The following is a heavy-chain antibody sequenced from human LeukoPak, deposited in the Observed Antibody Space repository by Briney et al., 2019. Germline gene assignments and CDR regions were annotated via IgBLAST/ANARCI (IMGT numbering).Heavy chain of an antibody. J-gene: IGHJ4*02. V-gene: IGHV3-74*01. CDR1: GSGFTFNNYW. CDR2: INADGSTT. D-gene: IGHD6-13*01. CDR3: ATSRGSWPDYFDY. Sequence: GGSLRLSCAASGSGFTFNNYWMHWVRQAPGKGLVWVSRINADGSTTSYADSVRGRFTISRDNAKNTLYLQMNSLRAEDTAVYYCATSRGSWPDYFDYWGQGTLVTVSS.